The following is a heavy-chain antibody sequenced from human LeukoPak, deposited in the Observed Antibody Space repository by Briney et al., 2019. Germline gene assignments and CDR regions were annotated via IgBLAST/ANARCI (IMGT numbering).Heavy chain of an antibody. CDR2: INWNGGST. J-gene: IGHJ4*02. CDR1: GFTFDDYC. V-gene: IGHV3-20*04. CDR3: ARGITETIRRGGYFDY. Sequence: GGSLRLSCAASGFTFDDYCMSWVRQASGKGLEWVSGINWNGGSTGYADSVKGRFTISRDNAKNSLYLQMNSLRAEDTALYYCARGITETIRRGGYFDYWGQGTLVTVSS. D-gene: IGHD1/OR15-1a*01.